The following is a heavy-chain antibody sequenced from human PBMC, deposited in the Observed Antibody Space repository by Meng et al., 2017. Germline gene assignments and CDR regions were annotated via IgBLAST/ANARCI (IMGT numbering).Heavy chain of an antibody. V-gene: IGHV3-15*01. Sequence: VVRVESGGGLVKPGGSLRLSCAASGFTFSNAWMSWVRQAPGKGLEWVGRIKSKTDGGTTDYAAPVRGRFTISRDDSKNTLYLQMNSLKTEDTAVYYCTTEFATMGAFDIWGQGTMVTVSS. CDR2: IKSKTDGGTT. CDR3: TTEFATMGAFDI. CDR1: GFTFSNAW. D-gene: IGHD5-12*01. J-gene: IGHJ3*02.